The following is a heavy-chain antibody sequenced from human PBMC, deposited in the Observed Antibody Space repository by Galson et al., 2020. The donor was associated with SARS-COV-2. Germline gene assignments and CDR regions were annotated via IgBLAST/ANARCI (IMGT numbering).Heavy chain of an antibody. V-gene: IGHV3-23*01. J-gene: IGHJ4*02. CDR1: GFTFSTWA. D-gene: IGHD6-6*01. Sequence: GESLKISCAASGFTFSTWAMSWVRQAPGKGLEWVSVISVSGSITDYSDSVKGRFSISRDDSKNSLYLQINNLRAEDSAIYYCAKEGSSRSSPPYYFDYWGQGTLVTVSS. CDR3: AKEGSSRSSPPYYFDY. CDR2: ISVSGSIT.